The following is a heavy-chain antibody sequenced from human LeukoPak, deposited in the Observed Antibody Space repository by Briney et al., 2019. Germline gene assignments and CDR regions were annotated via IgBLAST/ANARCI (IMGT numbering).Heavy chain of an antibody. CDR3: ARGYLTYYYYYMDV. V-gene: IGHV3-23*01. CDR1: GFTFSNYA. J-gene: IGHJ6*03. CDR2: ISYSGGST. D-gene: IGHD1-26*01. Sequence: GGSLRLSCAASGFTFSNYAMNWVRQAPGKGLEWVSGISYSGGSTYYADSVKGRFTISRDNAKNSLYLQMNSLRAEDTALYYCARGYLTYYYYYMDVWGKGTTVTVSS.